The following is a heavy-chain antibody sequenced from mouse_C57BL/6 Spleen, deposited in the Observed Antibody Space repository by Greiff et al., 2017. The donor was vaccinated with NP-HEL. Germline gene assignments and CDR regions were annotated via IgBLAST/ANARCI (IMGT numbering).Heavy chain of an antibody. D-gene: IGHD2-2*01. V-gene: IGHV1-64*01. J-gene: IGHJ2*01. CDR3: ATPIYYGYDGNYFDY. CDR1: GYTFTSYW. Sequence: VQLQQPGAELVKPGASVKLSCKASGYTFTSYWMHWVKQRPGQGLEWIGMIHPNSGSTNYNEKFKSKATLTVDKSSSTAYMQLSSLTSEDSAVYYCATPIYYGYDGNYFDYWGQGTTLTVSS. CDR2: IHPNSGST.